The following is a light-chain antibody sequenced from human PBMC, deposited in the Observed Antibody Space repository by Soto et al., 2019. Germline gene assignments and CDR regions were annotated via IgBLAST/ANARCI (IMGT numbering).Light chain of an antibody. CDR2: SAS. CDR3: QQANSFPRT. J-gene: IGKJ1*01. Sequence: DIQMTQSPSSVSASVGDRVTITCRASQAISTWLAWYQQNPGKAPKLLIYSASNLQSGVPSRFSGSGSGTDCTLTISSLQPEDFATYYCQQANSFPRTFGQGTMLEIK. V-gene: IGKV1D-12*01. CDR1: QAISTW.